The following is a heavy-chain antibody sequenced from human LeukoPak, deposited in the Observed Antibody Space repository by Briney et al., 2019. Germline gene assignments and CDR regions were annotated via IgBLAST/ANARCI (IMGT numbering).Heavy chain of an antibody. CDR3: TYSGSNYPDY. CDR1: GGSFSGYY. D-gene: IGHD1-26*01. Sequence: SETLSLTCAVYGGSFSGYYWSRIRQSPGKGLEWIGETNHSGSTNYNPSLKSRVTISVDTSKNQFSLKLGSVTAADTAVYYCTYSGSNYPDYWGQGTLVTVSS. V-gene: IGHV4-34*01. CDR2: TNHSGST. J-gene: IGHJ4*02.